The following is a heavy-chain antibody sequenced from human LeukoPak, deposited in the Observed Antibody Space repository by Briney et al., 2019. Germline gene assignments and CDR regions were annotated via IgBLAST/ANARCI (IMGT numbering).Heavy chain of an antibody. Sequence: GGSLRLSCAASGFTFSSFGMHWVRQAPGKGLEWVAYIRHDGGNQYYADSVKGRFTISRDNSKNTLYLQMNSLRAEDTAVYYCAKVGWFGELPIGYWGQGTLVTVSS. D-gene: IGHD3-10*01. CDR3: AKVGWFGELPIGY. CDR1: GFTFSSFG. J-gene: IGHJ4*02. CDR2: IRHDGGNQ. V-gene: IGHV3-30*02.